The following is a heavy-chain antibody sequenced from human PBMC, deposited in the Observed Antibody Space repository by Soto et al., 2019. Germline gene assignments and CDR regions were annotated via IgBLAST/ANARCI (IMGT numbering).Heavy chain of an antibody. CDR2: ISGSGGST. V-gene: IGHV3-23*01. CDR1: GFTFSSYA. CDR3: AKDTRYYDFWSGYYSPSYYYGMDV. Sequence: GGSLRLSCAASGFTFSSYAMSWVRQAPGKGLEWVSAISGSGGSTYYADSVKGRFTISRDNSKNTLYLQMNSLRAEDTAVYYCAKDTRYYDFWSGYYSPSYYYGMDVWGQGTTVTVSS. J-gene: IGHJ6*02. D-gene: IGHD3-3*01.